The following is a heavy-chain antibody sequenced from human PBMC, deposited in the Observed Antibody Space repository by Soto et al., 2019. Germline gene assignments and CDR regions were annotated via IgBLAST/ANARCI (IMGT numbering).Heavy chain of an antibody. CDR1: GFTFSNYA. CDR3: AREGAIFGVVINAVDY. J-gene: IGHJ4*02. V-gene: IGHV3-30-3*01. D-gene: IGHD3-3*02. CDR2: ISYDGSNK. Sequence: QVQLVESGGGVVQPGRSLRLSCAASGFTFSNYAMYWVRQAPGKGLEWVAVISYDGSNKYYVDSVKGRFTISRDNSKNXLYLQMNSLRAEDTAVYYCAREGAIFGVVINAVDYWGQGTLVTVSS.